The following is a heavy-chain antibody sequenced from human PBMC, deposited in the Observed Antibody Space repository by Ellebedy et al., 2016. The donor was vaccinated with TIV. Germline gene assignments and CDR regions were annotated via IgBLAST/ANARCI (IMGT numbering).Heavy chain of an antibody. CDR1: GYTFTNYA. V-gene: IGHV1-3*01. CDR3: ARDPSSGNYRAFDN. CDR2: ITADNGNT. J-gene: IGHJ3*02. Sequence: AASVKVSCKASGYTFTNYAMHWVRQAPGQRLEWMGWITADNGNTKYSQKFQGRVTITMVTSASTVYMDLSSLRSEDTAVYYCARDPSSGNYRAFDNWGQGTMVTVSS. D-gene: IGHD1-26*01.